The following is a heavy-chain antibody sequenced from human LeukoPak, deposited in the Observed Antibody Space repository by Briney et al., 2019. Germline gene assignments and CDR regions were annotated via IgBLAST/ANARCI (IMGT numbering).Heavy chain of an antibody. D-gene: IGHD3-3*01. CDR1: GFTVSSND. CDR2: IYTDGNT. V-gene: IGHV3-53*01. J-gene: IGHJ4*02. Sequence: PGGSLRLSCGASGFTVSSNDMSWVRQAPGKGLEWVSFIYTDGNTKYADSVQGRFTISRDNAKNSLYLQMNSLRAEDTAVYYCARVEDSFYDFWSGLEVFDYWGQGTLVTVSS. CDR3: ARVEDSFYDFWSGLEVFDY.